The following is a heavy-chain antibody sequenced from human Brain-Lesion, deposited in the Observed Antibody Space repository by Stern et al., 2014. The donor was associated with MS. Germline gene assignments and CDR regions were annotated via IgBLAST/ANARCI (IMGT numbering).Heavy chain of an antibody. CDR2: IYYSGTT. D-gene: IGHD5-12*01. CDR3: ARHDGWLPHY. J-gene: IGHJ4*02. V-gene: IGHV4-39*01. Sequence: VQLVESGPGLVKPSETLSLTCSVSGGSISRSTYYWGWIRQPPGKGLDWIGSIYYSGTTYYNPSLKSRVTIDTSTNQFSLRLTTGTAADTAVYYCARHDGWLPHYWSQGTLVTVSS. CDR1: GGSISRSTYY.